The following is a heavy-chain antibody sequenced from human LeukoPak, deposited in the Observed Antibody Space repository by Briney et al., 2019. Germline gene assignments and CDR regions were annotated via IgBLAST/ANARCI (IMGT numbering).Heavy chain of an antibody. Sequence: GESLKISCQGSGYTFTSYWIGWVRQMPVKGLEWMGSIYPGDSDTKYSPSFQGQVTISVDKSTNTAYLQWKSLKASDTAMYYCARGDVVRGISWFDSWGQGALVTVSS. V-gene: IGHV5-51*01. CDR3: ARGDVVRGISWFDS. J-gene: IGHJ5*01. D-gene: IGHD2-21*02. CDR2: IYPGDSDT. CDR1: GYTFTSYW.